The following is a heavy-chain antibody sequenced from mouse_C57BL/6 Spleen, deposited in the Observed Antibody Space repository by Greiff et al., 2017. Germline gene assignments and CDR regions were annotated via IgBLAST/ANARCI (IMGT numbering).Heavy chain of an antibody. Sequence: VQLQQSGAELAKPGASVKLSCKASGYTFTSYWMHWVKQRPGQGLEWIGYINPSSGYPKYNQKFKDKATLTADKSSSTAYMQLSSLTYEDSAVYYWASHCYGSSSYWYFDVWGTGTTVTVSS. V-gene: IGHV1-7*01. CDR1: GYTFTSYW. CDR2: INPSSGYP. CDR3: ASHCYGSSSYWYFDV. D-gene: IGHD1-1*01. J-gene: IGHJ1*03.